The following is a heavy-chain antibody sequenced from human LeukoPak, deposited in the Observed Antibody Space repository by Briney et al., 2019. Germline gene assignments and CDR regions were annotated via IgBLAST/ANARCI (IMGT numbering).Heavy chain of an antibody. CDR3: AKEADFWSGYYFDY. CDR2: IRYDGSNK. J-gene: IGHJ4*02. Sequence: GGSLRLSCAASGFTFSSYGMHWVRQAPGKGLEWVAFIRYDGSNKYYADSVKGRFTISRDNSKNTLYLQMNSLRAEDTAVYYCAKEADFWSGYYFDYWGQGTLVTVSS. V-gene: IGHV3-30*02. CDR1: GFTFSSYG. D-gene: IGHD3-3*01.